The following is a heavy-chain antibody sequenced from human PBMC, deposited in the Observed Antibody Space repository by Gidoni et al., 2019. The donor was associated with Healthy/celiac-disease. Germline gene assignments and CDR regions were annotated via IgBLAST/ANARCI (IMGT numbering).Heavy chain of an antibody. V-gene: IGHV4-31*03. J-gene: IGHJ6*02. CDR3: ARAAAAGTFYYYYGMDV. Sequence: QVQLQESVPGLVKPSQTLSLTCTVSGGSLSSGGYYWSWIRQHPGKGLEWIGYIYYSGSTYYNPSLKSRVTISVDTSKNQFSLKLSSVTAADTAVYYCARAAAAGTFYYYYGMDVWGQGTTVTVSS. D-gene: IGHD6-13*01. CDR1: GGSLSSGGYY. CDR2: IYYSGST.